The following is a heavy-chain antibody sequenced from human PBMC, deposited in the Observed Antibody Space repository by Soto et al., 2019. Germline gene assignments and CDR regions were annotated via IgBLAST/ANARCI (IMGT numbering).Heavy chain of an antibody. CDR3: ARAAS. Sequence: PGGSLRLSCAASGVPFSRDWMSWVRQAPGKGLELVANINQDGGATYYVDSVKGRFTISRDNAKNSLYLEMNSLRVEDTALYYCARAASWGQGTLVTVSS. J-gene: IGHJ5*02. CDR2: INQDGGAT. V-gene: IGHV3-7*04. CDR1: GVPFSRDW.